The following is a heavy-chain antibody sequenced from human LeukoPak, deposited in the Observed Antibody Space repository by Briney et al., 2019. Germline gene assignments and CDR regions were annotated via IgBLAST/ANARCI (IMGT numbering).Heavy chain of an antibody. J-gene: IGHJ4*02. CDR2: ISAYNGNT. V-gene: IGHV1-18*01. CDR3: ARVSYCSGGRRYFFGY. Sequence: GASVKVSCKASGYTFTSYGISWVRQAPGQGLEWMGWISAYNGNTNYAQKLQGRVTITRDTSACTAYMELSRLRSEDTAVYYCARVSYCSGGRRYFFGYWGPGTQVTVSS. D-gene: IGHD2-15*01. CDR1: GYTFTSYG.